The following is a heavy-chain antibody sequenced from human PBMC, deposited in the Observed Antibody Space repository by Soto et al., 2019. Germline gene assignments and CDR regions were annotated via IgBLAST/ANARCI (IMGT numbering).Heavy chain of an antibody. Sequence: PSETLSLTCTVSGVSVGSSNYYWSWIRQPPGKALEWIGYLYYTGTTDYSPSLKSRVAISVDTSNNQFSLRLSSVTAADTAVYYCATDPGGPPLNRFDSWGHGTLVTVSS. J-gene: IGHJ5*01. D-gene: IGHD3-16*01. V-gene: IGHV4-61*01. CDR3: ATDPGGPPLNRFDS. CDR2: LYYTGTT. CDR1: GVSVGSSNYY.